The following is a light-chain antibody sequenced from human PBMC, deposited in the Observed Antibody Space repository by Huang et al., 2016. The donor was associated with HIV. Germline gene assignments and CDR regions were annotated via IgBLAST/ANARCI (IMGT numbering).Light chain of an antibody. V-gene: IGKV1-27*01. CDR1: QGIANH. CDR2: AGS. CDR3: QKYNSAPRT. Sequence: DIQMTQSPSSLSASVGDRVTISCRASQGIANHLAWYQQRPGKAPKLLIYAGSALQSGVPSRFSGTGSGTDFTLTISSLQPEDVATYFCQKYNSAPRTFGPGTKVEIK. J-gene: IGKJ3*01.